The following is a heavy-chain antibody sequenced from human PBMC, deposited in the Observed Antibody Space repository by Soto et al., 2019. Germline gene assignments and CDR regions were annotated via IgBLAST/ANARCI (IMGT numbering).Heavy chain of an antibody. CDR3: GRVASAQPPPHVEYIQH. CDR1: GGSISSGDYY. J-gene: IGHJ1*01. D-gene: IGHD2-2*01. CDR2: IYYSADT. Sequence: QVQLQESGPGLVKPSETLSLTCTVPGGSISSGDYYWTWIRQPPGKGLEWIGYIYYSADTWYNPSLKSRVTIALDRPKNKFSLRVTSVPAADTAVYYCGRVASAQPPPHVEYIQHWGQGTVVTVSS. V-gene: IGHV4-30-4*01.